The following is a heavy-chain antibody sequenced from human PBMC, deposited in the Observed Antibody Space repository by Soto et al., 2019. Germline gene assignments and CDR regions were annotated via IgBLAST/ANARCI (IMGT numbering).Heavy chain of an antibody. CDR3: ARQEDSGYDLPSRLIAFDI. CDR1: GGSISSSSYY. V-gene: IGHV4-39*01. D-gene: IGHD5-12*01. Sequence: QLQLQESGPGLVKPSETLSLTCTVSGGSISSSSYYWGWIRQPPGKGLEWIGSIYYSGSTYYNPSLKSRVTISVDTSKNQFSLKLSSVTAADTAVYYCARQEDSGYDLPSRLIAFDIWGQGTMVTVSS. CDR2: IYYSGST. J-gene: IGHJ3*02.